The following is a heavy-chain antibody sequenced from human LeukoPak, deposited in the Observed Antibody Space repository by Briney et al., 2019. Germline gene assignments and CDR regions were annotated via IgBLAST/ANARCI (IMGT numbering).Heavy chain of an antibody. V-gene: IGHV3-53*01. CDR3: ARAAAGRAYYHYGMDV. CDR1: GLTFSSHW. CDR2: LQSDGTP. D-gene: IGHD6-13*01. Sequence: GGSLRLSCAASGLTFSSHWMHWVRQAPGKGLEWVSILQSDGTPSYAGSVKGRFAISRDISKNTLDLQMNSLRADDTAVYYCARAAAGRAYYHYGMDVWGQGTTVTVSS. J-gene: IGHJ6*02.